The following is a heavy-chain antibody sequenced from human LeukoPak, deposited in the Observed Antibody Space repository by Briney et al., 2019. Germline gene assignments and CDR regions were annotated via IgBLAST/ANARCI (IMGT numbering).Heavy chain of an antibody. V-gene: IGHV3-48*04. D-gene: IGHD5-24*01. CDR2: IISSSSAI. Sequence: GGSLRLSCAASGFTFNTYSMNWVRQAPGKGLEWVSYIISSSSAIYYADSVKGRFTISRDNAKNSLYLQMNSLRAEDTAVYYCARAGDQRWLQLRGNWGQGTLVTVSS. CDR1: GFTFNTYS. J-gene: IGHJ4*02. CDR3: ARAGDQRWLQLRGN.